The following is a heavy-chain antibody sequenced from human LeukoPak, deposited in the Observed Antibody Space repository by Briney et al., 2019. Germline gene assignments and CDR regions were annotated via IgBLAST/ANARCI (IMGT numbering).Heavy chain of an antibody. Sequence: SETLSLTCTVSGGSISSSSYYWGWIRQPPGKRLEWIGSIYYSGSTYYNPSLKSRVTISVDTSKNQFSLKLSSVTAADTAVYYCAARIYEAFAIWGQGTMVTVSS. J-gene: IGHJ3*02. D-gene: IGHD5/OR15-5a*01. CDR1: GGSISSSSYY. CDR2: IYYSGST. V-gene: IGHV4-39*01. CDR3: AARIYEAFAI.